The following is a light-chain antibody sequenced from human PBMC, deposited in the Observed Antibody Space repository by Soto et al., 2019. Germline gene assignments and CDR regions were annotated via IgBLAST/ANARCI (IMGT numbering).Light chain of an antibody. J-gene: IGLJ3*02. V-gene: IGLV1-44*01. CDR2: SNN. CDR1: SSNIGSNT. Sequence: QSVLTQPPSESGTPGQRVTISCSGSSSNIGSNTVNWYQQLPGTAPTLLIYSNNQRPSGVPDRFSGSKSGTSASLAVNGLQSGDEADYYCAAWDDSLNGPLFGGGTKLTVL. CDR3: AAWDDSLNGPL.